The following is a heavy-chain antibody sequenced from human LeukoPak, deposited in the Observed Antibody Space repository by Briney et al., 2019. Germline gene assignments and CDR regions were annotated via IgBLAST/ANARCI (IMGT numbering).Heavy chain of an antibody. Sequence: GASVKVSCKASGYTFSGTGWYLYWLRQAPGQGLEWMGWMNPNSGNTGYAQKFQGRVTMTRNTSISTAYMELSSLRSEDTAVYYCARADDILTDYYYGMDVWGQGTTVTVSS. CDR3: ARADDILTDYYYGMDV. V-gene: IGHV1-8*02. CDR1: GYTFSGTGWY. J-gene: IGHJ6*02. D-gene: IGHD3-9*01. CDR2: MNPNSGNT.